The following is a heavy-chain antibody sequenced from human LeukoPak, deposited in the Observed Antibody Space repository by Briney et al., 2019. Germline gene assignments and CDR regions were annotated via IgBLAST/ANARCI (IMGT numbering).Heavy chain of an antibody. V-gene: IGHV3-21*01. D-gene: IGHD4-17*01. J-gene: IGHJ4*02. CDR1: GFTFSSYS. Sequence: GGSLRLSYAASGFTFSSYSMNWVRQAPGKGLEWVSSISSSSSYIYYADSVKGRFTISRDNAKNSLYLQMNSLRAEDTAVYYCARGGTVTTMDYWGQGTLVTVSS. CDR2: ISSSSSYI. CDR3: ARGGTVTTMDY.